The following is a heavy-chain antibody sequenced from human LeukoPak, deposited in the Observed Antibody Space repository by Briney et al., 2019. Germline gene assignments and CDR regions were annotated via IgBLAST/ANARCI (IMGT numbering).Heavy chain of an antibody. CDR3: ARALTSVSGYYPPWGYYYYMDV. V-gene: IGHV4-59*01. CDR1: GGSISSYY. CDR2: IYYSGST. J-gene: IGHJ6*03. Sequence: PSETLSLTCTVSGGSISSYYWSWIRQPPGKGLEWIGYIYYSGSTNYNPSLKSRVTISVDTSKNQFSLKLSSVTAADTAVYYCARALTSVSGYYPPWGYYYYMDVWGRGTTVTVSS. D-gene: IGHD3-22*01.